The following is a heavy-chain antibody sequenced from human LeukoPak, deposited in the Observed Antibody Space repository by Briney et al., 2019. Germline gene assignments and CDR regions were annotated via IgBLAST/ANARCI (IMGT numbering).Heavy chain of an antibody. J-gene: IGHJ4*02. Sequence: NWVRQPPGKGLEWIGEIYHSGSTNYNPSLKSRVTISVDKSKNQFSLKLSSVTAADTAVYYCAXXXXGPHYYGSGSYIYWGQGTLVTVSS. CDR3: AXXXXGPHYYGSGSYIY. V-gene: IGHV4/OR15-8*01. CDR2: IYHSGST. D-gene: IGHD3-10*01.